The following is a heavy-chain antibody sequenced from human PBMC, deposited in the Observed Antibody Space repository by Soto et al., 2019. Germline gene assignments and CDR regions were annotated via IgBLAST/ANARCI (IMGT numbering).Heavy chain of an antibody. CDR2: ISGSGGST. V-gene: IGHV3-23*01. CDR1: GFTFSSYA. J-gene: IGHJ3*02. D-gene: IGHD3-10*01. CDR3: ANLMSYGSGSSTSPTKDAFDI. Sequence: GGSLRLSCAASGFTFSSYAMSWVRQAPGKGLEWVSAISGSGGSTYYADSVKGRFTISRDNSKNTLYLQMNSLRAEDTAVYYCANLMSYGSGSSTSPTKDAFDIWGQGTMVTVSS.